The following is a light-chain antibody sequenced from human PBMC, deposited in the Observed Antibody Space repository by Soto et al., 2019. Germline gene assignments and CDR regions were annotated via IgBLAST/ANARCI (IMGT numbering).Light chain of an antibody. CDR3: QQSYSNPRT. CDR2: DAS. J-gene: IGKJ1*01. V-gene: IGKV3-11*01. CDR1: QSINGY. Sequence: EIVLTQSPATLSLSPGERATLSCRASQSINGYLAWYQHKPGQAPRLLIDDASNRATGIPARFSGSGSGTDFTLTISSLQPEDFATYYCQQSYSNPRTFGQGTKVDIK.